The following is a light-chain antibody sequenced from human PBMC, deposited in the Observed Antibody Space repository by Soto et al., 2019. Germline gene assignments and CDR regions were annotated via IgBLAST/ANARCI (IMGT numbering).Light chain of an antibody. CDR1: QTISFW. J-gene: IGKJ2*01. V-gene: IGKV1-5*01. CDR2: DAS. CDR3: QQYHSSPYT. Sequence: DIQMTQSPSTLSASVGDKVTITCRASQTISFWLAWYQQKPGKAPKLLIYDASSLDSGGPSRFRGSGSGTEFTLTISSLQPDDFATYYCQQYHSSPYTFGQGTKLEIK.